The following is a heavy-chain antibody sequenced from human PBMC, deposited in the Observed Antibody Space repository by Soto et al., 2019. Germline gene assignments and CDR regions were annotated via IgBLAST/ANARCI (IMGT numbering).Heavy chain of an antibody. CDR2: ISSSSSYI. D-gene: IGHD4-17*01. CDR1: GFTFSSYS. Sequence: GGSLRLSCAASGFTFSSYSMNWVRQAPGKGLEWVSSISSSSSYIYYADSVKGRFTISRDNAKNSLYLQMNSLRAEDTAVYYCAALVTTRNYFDYWGQGTLVPVSS. J-gene: IGHJ4*02. V-gene: IGHV3-21*01. CDR3: AALVTTRNYFDY.